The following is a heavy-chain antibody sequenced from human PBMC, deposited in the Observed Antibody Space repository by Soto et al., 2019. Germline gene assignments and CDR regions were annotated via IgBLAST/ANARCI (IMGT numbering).Heavy chain of an antibody. Sequence: QVQLVQSGAEVTNPGASVTVSCKTYNYTFFAFGLSWVRQVPGQGLEWLRWSVPGSGNTVYARSFQERLTVTTDRSTDTSYMQLRSLTADDTALYYCARVEGHGSGSRYFDNWGQGTLVTVSS. CDR2: SVPGSGNT. CDR3: ARVEGHGSGSRYFDN. V-gene: IGHV1-18*01. CDR1: NYTFFAFG. D-gene: IGHD3-10*01. J-gene: IGHJ4*02.